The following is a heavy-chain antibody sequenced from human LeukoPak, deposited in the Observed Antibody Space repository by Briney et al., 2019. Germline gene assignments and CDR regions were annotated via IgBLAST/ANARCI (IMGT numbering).Heavy chain of an antibody. Sequence: GGSLRLSCAASGVTLSTYAMSWARQAPGKGLEWVSGISSSGSGDNTYYADSVKGRFTISRDSSKNTLFLHMNTLRAEDTAIYYCAKERNQLLTQIYYYYGMDVWGQGTTVTVSS. D-gene: IGHD2-2*01. CDR1: GVTLSTYA. CDR3: AKERNQLLTQIYYYYGMDV. CDR2: ISSSGSGDNT. V-gene: IGHV3-23*01. J-gene: IGHJ6*02.